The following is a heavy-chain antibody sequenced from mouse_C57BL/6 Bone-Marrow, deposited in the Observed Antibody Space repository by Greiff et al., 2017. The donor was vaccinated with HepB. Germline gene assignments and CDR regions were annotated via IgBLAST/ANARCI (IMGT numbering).Heavy chain of an antibody. D-gene: IGHD2-5*01. J-gene: IGHJ4*01. Sequence: EVKLMESGGGLVKPGGSLKLSCAASGFTFSDYGMHWVRQAPEKGLEWVAYISSGSSTIYYADTVKGRFTISRDNAKNTLFLQMTSLRSEDTAMYYCARDYSNYDSAMDYWGQGTSVTVSS. CDR1: GFTFSDYG. CDR2: ISSGSSTI. V-gene: IGHV5-17*01. CDR3: ARDYSNYDSAMDY.